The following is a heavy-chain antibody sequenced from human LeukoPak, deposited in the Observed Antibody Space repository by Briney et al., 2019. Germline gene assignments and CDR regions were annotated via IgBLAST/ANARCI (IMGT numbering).Heavy chain of an antibody. V-gene: IGHV3-21*01. CDR1: GFTFSSYS. Sequence: NPGGSLRLSCAASGFTFSSYSMNWVRQALGKGLEWVSSISSSSSYIYYADSVKGRFTISRDNAKNSLYLQMNSLRAEDTAVYYCARKSNWGMGGFDYWGQGTLVTVSS. CDR3: ARKSNWGMGGFDY. D-gene: IGHD7-27*01. J-gene: IGHJ4*02. CDR2: ISSSSSYI.